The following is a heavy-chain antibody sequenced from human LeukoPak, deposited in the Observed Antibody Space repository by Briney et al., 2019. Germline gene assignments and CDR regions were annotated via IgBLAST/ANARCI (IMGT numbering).Heavy chain of an antibody. CDR3: ARVLRSLKLLWKAFDI. Sequence: PGGSLRLSCAASGFTFSSYAMSWVRQAPGKGLEWVSYISSSGSTIYYADSVKGRFTISRDNAKNSLYLQMNSLRAEDTAVYYCARVLRSLKLLWKAFDIWGQGTMVTVSS. D-gene: IGHD3-10*01. V-gene: IGHV3-48*04. CDR2: ISSSGSTI. J-gene: IGHJ3*02. CDR1: GFTFSSYA.